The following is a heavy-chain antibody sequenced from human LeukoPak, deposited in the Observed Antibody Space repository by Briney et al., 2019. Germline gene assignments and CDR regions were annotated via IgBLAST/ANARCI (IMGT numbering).Heavy chain of an antibody. Sequence: ASVKVSCKASGYTFTSYGISWVRQAPGQGLEWMGWISAYNGNTNYAQKVQDRVTMTTDTSTSTAYMELSSLRSEDTAVYYCASEYYYDSSGYYRPDYYYGMDVWGQGTTVTVSS. D-gene: IGHD3-22*01. CDR2: ISAYNGNT. CDR1: GYTFTSYG. V-gene: IGHV1-18*01. J-gene: IGHJ6*02. CDR3: ASEYYYDSSGYYRPDYYYGMDV.